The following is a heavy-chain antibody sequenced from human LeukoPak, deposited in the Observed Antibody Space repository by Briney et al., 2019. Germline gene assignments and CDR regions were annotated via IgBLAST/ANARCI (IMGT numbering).Heavy chain of an antibody. Sequence: GGSLRLSCAASGFTFSSYSMNWVRQAPGKGLEWVLSISSSSSYIYYADSVKGRFTISRDNVKNSLYLQMNSLRAEDTAVYYCARDLTDAGIAAAEVSPLGYWGQGTLVTVSS. V-gene: IGHV3-21*01. CDR3: ARDLTDAGIAAAEVSPLGY. CDR1: GFTFSSYS. J-gene: IGHJ4*02. CDR2: ISSSSSYI. D-gene: IGHD6-13*01.